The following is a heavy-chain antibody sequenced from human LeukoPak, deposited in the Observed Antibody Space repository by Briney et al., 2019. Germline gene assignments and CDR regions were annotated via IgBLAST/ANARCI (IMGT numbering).Heavy chain of an antibody. V-gene: IGHV4-59*01. J-gene: IGHJ4*02. CDR1: GGSISSYY. Sequence: SETLSLTCTVSGGSISSYYWSWIRQPPGKGLGWIGYIYYSGSTNYNPSLKSRVTISVDTSKNQFSLKLSSVTAADTAVYYCARSFGDYFDYWGQGTRVTVSS. CDR2: IYYSGST. CDR3: ARSFGDYFDY. D-gene: IGHD3-10*01.